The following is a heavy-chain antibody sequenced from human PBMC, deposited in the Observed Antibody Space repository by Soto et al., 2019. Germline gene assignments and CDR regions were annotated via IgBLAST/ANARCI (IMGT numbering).Heavy chain of an antibody. Sequence: PGGSLRLSCTGSGFTFSSYYMNWVRQAPGKGLEWVANIKPDGSEKYYVDSVNGRFTISRDNAKNSLYLQMNSLRVEDTAVYYCARTRAPNLWGPGTLVTAPQ. CDR2: IKPDGSEK. CDR3: ARTRAPNL. V-gene: IGHV3-7*01. CDR1: GFTFSSYY. J-gene: IGHJ4*02.